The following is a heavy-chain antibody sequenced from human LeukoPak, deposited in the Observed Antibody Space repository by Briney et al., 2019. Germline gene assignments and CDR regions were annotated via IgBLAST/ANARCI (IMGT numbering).Heavy chain of an antibody. CDR2: IYHTGDS. V-gene: IGHV4-4*08. CDR3: ARDRCSGGSCYIDY. D-gene: IGHD2-15*01. Sequence: PSETLSLTCAVSDVSISDYYWSWIRQPPGKGLEWIGYIYHTGDSNQNPSLKGRVTVTLDTPKNQVSLKVTSVTAADTAVYYCARDRCSGGSCYIDYWGQGTLVTVSS. J-gene: IGHJ4*02. CDR1: DVSISDYY.